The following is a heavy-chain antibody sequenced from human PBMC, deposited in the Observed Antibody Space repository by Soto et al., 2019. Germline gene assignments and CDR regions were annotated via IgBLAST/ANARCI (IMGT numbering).Heavy chain of an antibody. D-gene: IGHD3-16*02. CDR1: GFSFSTYG. V-gene: IGHV3-23*01. J-gene: IGHJ4*02. CDR3: ARVSFDDAQSRYRPLDW. Sequence: GGSLRLSCAASGFSFSTYGMGWVRQPPGKGLEWVSGISGSGGDTYYADSVKGRFTISRDNSKNTLYLRMNSLRAEDTARYYCARVSFDDAQSRYRPLDWWGQGTQVTVYS. CDR2: ISGSGGDT.